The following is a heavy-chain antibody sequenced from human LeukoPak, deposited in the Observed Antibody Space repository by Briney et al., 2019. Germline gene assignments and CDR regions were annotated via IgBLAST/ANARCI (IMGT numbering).Heavy chain of an antibody. Sequence: SVKVSCKASGGTFSSYAISWVRQAPGQGLEWMGGIIPIFGTANYAQKCQGRVTITADKSTSTAYMELSSLRSEDTALYYCARHIAAAGYFDYWGQGTLVTVSS. J-gene: IGHJ4*02. CDR2: IIPIFGTA. CDR3: ARHIAAAGYFDY. CDR1: GGTFSSYA. V-gene: IGHV1-69*06. D-gene: IGHD6-13*01.